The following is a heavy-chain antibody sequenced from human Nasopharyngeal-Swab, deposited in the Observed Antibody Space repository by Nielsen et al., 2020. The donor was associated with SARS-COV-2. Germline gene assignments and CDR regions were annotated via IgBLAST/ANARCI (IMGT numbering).Heavy chain of an antibody. CDR3: ARDHGDYGAFDI. J-gene: IGHJ3*02. Sequence: WIRQPPGKGLEWVSSISSSSSYIYYADSVKDRFTISRDNAKNSLYLQMNSLRAEDTAVYYCARDHGDYGAFDIWGQGTMVTVSS. V-gene: IGHV3-21*01. CDR2: ISSSSSYI. D-gene: IGHD4-17*01.